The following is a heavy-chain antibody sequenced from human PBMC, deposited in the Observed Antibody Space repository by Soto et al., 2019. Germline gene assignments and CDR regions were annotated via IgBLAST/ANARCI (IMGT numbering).Heavy chain of an antibody. Sequence: GESLKISCKASGYSFTTYWIAWVRQMPGKGLEWMGIINPGDSDIRYSPSFQGQVTISADNSISTAYLQWSSLKASDTAMYYCARHEQFYYYSYGMDVWGQGTAVTVSS. CDR3: ARHEQFYYYSYGMDV. J-gene: IGHJ6*02. D-gene: IGHD4-4*01. V-gene: IGHV5-51*01. CDR1: GYSFTTYW. CDR2: INPGDSDI.